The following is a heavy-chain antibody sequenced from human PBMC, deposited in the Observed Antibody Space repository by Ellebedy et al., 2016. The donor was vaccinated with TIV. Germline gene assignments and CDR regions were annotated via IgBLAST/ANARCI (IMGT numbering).Heavy chain of an antibody. J-gene: IGHJ4*02. Sequence: KVSCKGSGYSFTSYCIGWVRQMPGKGLEWMGIIYPGDSDTSYSPSFQGQVTISADKSISTAYLQWSSLKASDTAMYYCARDSGLDYWGQGTLVTVSS. CDR3: ARDSGLDY. D-gene: IGHD1-14*01. CDR2: IYPGDSDT. CDR1: GYSFTSYC. V-gene: IGHV5-51*01.